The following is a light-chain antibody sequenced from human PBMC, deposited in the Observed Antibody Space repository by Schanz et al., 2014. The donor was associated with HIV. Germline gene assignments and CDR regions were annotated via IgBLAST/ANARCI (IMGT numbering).Light chain of an antibody. Sequence: QSALTQPASVSGSPGQSLTISCTGTSSDVGGYNHVSWFQQHPGKAPKLIIYEVTKRPSGVSNRFSGSKFGNMASLTISGLQAEDEADYYCSSYTSSSTLVFGGGTQLTVL. V-gene: IGLV2-14*01. J-gene: IGLJ2*01. CDR2: EVT. CDR3: SSYTSSSTLV. CDR1: SSDVGGYNH.